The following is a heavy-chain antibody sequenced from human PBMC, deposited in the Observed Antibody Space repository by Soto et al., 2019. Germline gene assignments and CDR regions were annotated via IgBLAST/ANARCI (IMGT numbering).Heavy chain of an antibody. D-gene: IGHD4-17*01. J-gene: IGHJ6*02. Sequence: EVQLVESGGGLIQPGGSLRLSCAASGFTVSSNYMSWVRQAPGKGLEWVSVIYSGGSTYYAESVKGRFTISRDNSKNTLYLPMNSLRAEDTAVYYCARVQEGSYGDYGHYYYGMDVWGQGTTVTVSS. CDR3: ARVQEGSYGDYGHYYYGMDV. CDR1: GFTVSSNY. CDR2: IYSGGST. V-gene: IGHV3-53*01.